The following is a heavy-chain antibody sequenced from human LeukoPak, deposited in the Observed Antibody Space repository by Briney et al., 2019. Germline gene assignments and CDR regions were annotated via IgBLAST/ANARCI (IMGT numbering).Heavy chain of an antibody. Sequence: SETLSLTCTVSGGSISSYYWSWIRQPPGKGLEWIGYIYYSGSTNYNPSLKSRVTISVDTSKNQFSLKLSSVTAADTAVYYCAPQGIRYNNAFDIWGQGTMVTVSS. CDR1: GGSISSYY. J-gene: IGHJ3*02. D-gene: IGHD1-14*01. V-gene: IGHV4-59*12. CDR3: APQGIRYNNAFDI. CDR2: IYYSGST.